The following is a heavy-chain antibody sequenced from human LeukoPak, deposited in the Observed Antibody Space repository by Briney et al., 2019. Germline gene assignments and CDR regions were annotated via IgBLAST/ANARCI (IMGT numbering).Heavy chain of an antibody. CDR1: GGTFSSYA. V-gene: IGHV1-69*04. Sequence: SVKVSCKASGGTFSSYAISWVRQAPGQGLDWMGRIIPVLGIANYAQKFQGRVTITADKSTSTAYMELSSLRSEDTAVYYCARNSGSYLNLDYWGQGTLVTVSS. CDR3: ARNSGSYLNLDY. J-gene: IGHJ4*02. CDR2: IIPVLGIA. D-gene: IGHD1-26*01.